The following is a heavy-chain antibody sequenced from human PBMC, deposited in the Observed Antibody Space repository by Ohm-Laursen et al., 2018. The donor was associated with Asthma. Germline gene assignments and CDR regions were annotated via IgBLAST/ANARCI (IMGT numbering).Heavy chain of an antibody. CDR2: INAGNGNT. CDR3: AREGDLMSGHAFDF. V-gene: IGHV1-3*01. D-gene: IGHD3-3*01. J-gene: IGHJ4*02. Sequence: ASVKVSCKVSGYTFTRFAMHWVRQAPGQRPEWMGWINAGNGNTKYSQKFQGRVTFTSGTSARTASMELSSLRSEDTAVYYCAREGDLMSGHAFDFWGEGTLVTVSS. CDR1: GYTFTRFA.